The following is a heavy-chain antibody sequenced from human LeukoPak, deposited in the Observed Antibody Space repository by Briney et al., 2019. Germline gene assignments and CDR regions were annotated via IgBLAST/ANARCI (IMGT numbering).Heavy chain of an antibody. Sequence: SETLSLTCAVYGGSFSGYYWSWIRQPPGKGLEWIGKINHSGSTNYNPSLKSRVTISVDTSKNQFSLKLGSVTAADTAVYYCARVSRGHYYYYGMDVWGQGTTVTVSS. J-gene: IGHJ6*02. CDR1: GGSFSGYY. V-gene: IGHV4-34*01. CDR2: INHSGST. CDR3: ARVSRGHYYYYGMDV.